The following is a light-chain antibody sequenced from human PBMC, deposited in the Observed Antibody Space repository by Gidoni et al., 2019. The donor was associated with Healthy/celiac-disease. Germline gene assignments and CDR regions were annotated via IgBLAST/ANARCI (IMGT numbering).Light chain of an antibody. Sequence: DMQMTQSPSSLSASVGARVTITCRASQSISSYLNWYQQKPGKAPKLLIYAASSLQSGVPSRFSGSGSGTDFTLTISSLQPEDFATYYCQQSYSTPMYSFGQGTKLEIK. J-gene: IGKJ2*03. CDR1: QSISSY. V-gene: IGKV1-39*01. CDR3: QQSYSTPMYS. CDR2: AAS.